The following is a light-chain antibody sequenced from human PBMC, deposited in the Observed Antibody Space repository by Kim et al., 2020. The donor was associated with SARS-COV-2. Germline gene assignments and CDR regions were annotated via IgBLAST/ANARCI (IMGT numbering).Light chain of an antibody. CDR3: SSHSASDDTAWV. Sequence: SITLLCTGGDDDSGRFDFISWYRQFPGEAPQMLLYNVRDRLSGVSDRFSGSKSGTTASPTISGLQPDDEADYYCSSHSASDDTAWVFGGGTKVTVL. V-gene: IGLV2-14*03. CDR2: NVR. J-gene: IGLJ3*02. CDR1: DDDSGRFDF.